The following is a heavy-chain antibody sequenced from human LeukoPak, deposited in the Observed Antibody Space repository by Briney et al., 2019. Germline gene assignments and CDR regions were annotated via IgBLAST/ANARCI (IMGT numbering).Heavy chain of an antibody. CDR3: ATDSKYRAVAVRIDADY. CDR1: GGSFSGYY. CDR2: INHSGST. D-gene: IGHD6-19*01. V-gene: IGHV4-34*01. Sequence: PSETLSLTCAVYGGSFSGYYWSWIRQPPGKGLEWIGEINHSGSTNYNPSLKSRVTISVDTSKNQFSLKLSSVTAADTAVYYCATDSKYRAVAVRIDADYWGQGTLVTVSS. J-gene: IGHJ4*02.